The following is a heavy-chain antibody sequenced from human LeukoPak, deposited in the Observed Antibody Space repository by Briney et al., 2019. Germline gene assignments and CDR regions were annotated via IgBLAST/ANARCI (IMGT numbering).Heavy chain of an antibody. CDR2: ISSSGNTI. Sequence: SGGSLRLSCTASGFTFSSYEMNWVRQAPGKGLEWVSYISSSGNTIYYADSVKGRFTISRDNAKHSLYLQMNSLRAEDTAVYYCTRDLDGSGSYNWFDPWGQGTLVTVSS. D-gene: IGHD3-10*01. J-gene: IGHJ5*02. V-gene: IGHV3-48*03. CDR3: TRDLDGSGSYNWFDP. CDR1: GFTFSSYE.